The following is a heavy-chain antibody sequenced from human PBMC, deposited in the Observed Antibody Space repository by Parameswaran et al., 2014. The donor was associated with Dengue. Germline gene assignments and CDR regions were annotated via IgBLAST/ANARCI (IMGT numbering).Heavy chain of an antibody. V-gene: IGHV1-3*01. Sequence: WVRQAPGQRLEWMGWINAGNGNTKYSQKSQGRVTITRDTSASTAYMELSSLRSEDTAVYYCARDDGGMDVWGQGTTVTVSS. CDR3: ARDDGGMDV. D-gene: IGHD5-24*01. CDR2: INAGNGNT. J-gene: IGHJ6*02.